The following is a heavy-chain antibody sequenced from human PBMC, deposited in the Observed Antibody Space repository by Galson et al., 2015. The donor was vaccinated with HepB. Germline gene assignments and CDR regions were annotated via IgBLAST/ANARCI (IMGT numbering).Heavy chain of an antibody. V-gene: IGHV3-33*01. CDR2: IWKDGTYK. CDR1: GFIFSNYG. J-gene: IGHJ3*02. CDR3: GTAFYGDYARGGIDI. D-gene: IGHD4-17*01. Sequence: SLRLSCAASGFIFSNYGMHWVRQVPGKGLEWMAVIWKDGTYKHYADSVKGRFTISRDNSENSLHLQMDSLRAEDTAMYYCGTAFYGDYARGGIDIWGQGTMVTVSS.